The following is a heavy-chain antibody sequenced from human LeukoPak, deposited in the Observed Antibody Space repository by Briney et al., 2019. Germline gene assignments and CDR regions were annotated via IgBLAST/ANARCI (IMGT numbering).Heavy chain of an antibody. CDR1: GYTFTSYD. D-gene: IGHD2-2*02. Sequence: SSVTVSCMASGYTFTSYDINWVRQATGQGLEWMGWMNPNSGSTGYAQKFQGRVTMTRNTSISTAYIELSSLRSEDTAVYYCARGALPADCSSTSCYTGYYYYYGMDVWGQGTTVTVSS. CDR2: MNPNSGST. J-gene: IGHJ6*02. CDR3: ARGALPADCSSTSCYTGYYYYYGMDV. V-gene: IGHV1-8*01.